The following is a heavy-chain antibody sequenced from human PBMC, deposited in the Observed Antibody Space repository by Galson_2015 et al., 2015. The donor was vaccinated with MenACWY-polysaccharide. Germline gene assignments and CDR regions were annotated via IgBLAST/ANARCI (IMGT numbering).Heavy chain of an antibody. V-gene: IGHV4-38-2*02. CDR3: ARVEKYSGSFYILY. J-gene: IGHJ4*02. Sequence: SAKPSLPRPVSAFSIRSGYFWGWFRQSPGKGVGWIAGIFLSGTTYYNPSLKNRVTISVDTSKNQFSLKISSVTAADTAVYYCARVEKYSGSFYILYWGQGTLVTVSS. D-gene: IGHD1-26*01. CDR1: AFSIRSGYF. CDR2: IFLSGTT.